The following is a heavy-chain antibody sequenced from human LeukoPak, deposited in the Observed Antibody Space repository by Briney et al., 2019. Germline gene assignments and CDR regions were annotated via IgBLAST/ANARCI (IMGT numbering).Heavy chain of an antibody. CDR2: IYTSGST. Sequence: PSETLSLTCTVSSGSISSYYWSWIRQPAGKGLEWIGRIYTSGSTNYNPSLKSRVTMSVDTSKNQFSLKLSSVTAADTAVYYCAREGGSGSYYPRYYYYGMDVWGQGTTVTVSS. V-gene: IGHV4-4*07. J-gene: IGHJ6*02. CDR1: SGSISSYY. CDR3: AREGGSGSYYPRYYYYGMDV. D-gene: IGHD3-10*01.